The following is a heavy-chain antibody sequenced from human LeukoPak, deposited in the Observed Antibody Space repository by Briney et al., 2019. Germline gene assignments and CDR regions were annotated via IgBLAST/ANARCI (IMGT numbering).Heavy chain of an antibody. CDR1: GGSFSGYY. CDR3: ARVTGHIDY. Sequence: KPSETLSLTCAAYGGSFSGYYWSWIRQPPGKGLEWIGEINHSGSTNYNPSLKSQVNISVDTSKNQFSLKLSSVTAADTAVYYCARVTGHIDYWGQGTLVTVSS. J-gene: IGHJ4*02. D-gene: IGHD3-9*01. V-gene: IGHV4-34*01. CDR2: INHSGST.